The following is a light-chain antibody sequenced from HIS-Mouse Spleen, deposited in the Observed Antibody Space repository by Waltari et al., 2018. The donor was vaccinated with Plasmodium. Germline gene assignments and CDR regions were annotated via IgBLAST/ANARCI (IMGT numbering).Light chain of an antibody. J-gene: IGLJ2*01. CDR1: SSDVGGYNY. Sequence: QSALTQPASVSGSPGQSITISCTGTSSDVGGYNYVSWYQQPPGNAPKLMSYDVSNRPSGVSNRFSGSKSGDTGSLTISGLQAEDEADYYCSSYTSSSTVVFGGGTKLTVL. CDR2: DVS. V-gene: IGLV2-14*03. CDR3: SSYTSSSTVV.